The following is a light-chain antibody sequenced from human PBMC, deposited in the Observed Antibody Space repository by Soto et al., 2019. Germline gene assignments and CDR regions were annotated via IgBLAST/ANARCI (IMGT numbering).Light chain of an antibody. J-gene: IGKJ1*01. CDR3: QQRSNLPLT. V-gene: IGKV3-11*01. CDR1: QSVGSY. Sequence: EIVLTQSPATLSLSPGERVTLSCRASQSVGSYLAWYQQKLGQAPRLLIYDASNRATDIPARFSGSGSGTDFTLTISSLEPEDFAVSYCQQRSNLPLTFEQGTKVEIK. CDR2: DAS.